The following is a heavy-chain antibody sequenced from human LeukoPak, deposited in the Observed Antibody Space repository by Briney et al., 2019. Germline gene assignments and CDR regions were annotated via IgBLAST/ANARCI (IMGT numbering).Heavy chain of an antibody. V-gene: IGHV5-51*01. CDR2: IYPGDSDT. Sequence: GESLKISCKGSGYSFTTNWIAWVRQMPGKGLEWMGIIYPGDSDTKYSPSFQGQVAISADTSISTAYLQWSSLKASDTAMYYCARSVSGFDWGQGTLVTVSS. D-gene: IGHD3-10*01. CDR1: GYSFTTNW. J-gene: IGHJ4*02. CDR3: ARSVSGFD.